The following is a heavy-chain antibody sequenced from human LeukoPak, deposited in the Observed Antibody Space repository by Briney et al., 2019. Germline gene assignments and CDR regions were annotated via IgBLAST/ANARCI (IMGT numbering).Heavy chain of an antibody. V-gene: IGHV1-2*02. CDR2: INPNSGDT. CDR1: GCTFTDYH. CDR3: ATLMAHLDY. D-gene: IGHD2-8*01. Sequence: ASVKVSCRAFGCTFTDYHMHWVRQAPGQGLEWMGWINPNSGDTNYAQKFQGRVTMTRDTTISTAYMELSRLRSDDTVVFYCATLMAHLDYWGQGTLVTVSS. J-gene: IGHJ4*02.